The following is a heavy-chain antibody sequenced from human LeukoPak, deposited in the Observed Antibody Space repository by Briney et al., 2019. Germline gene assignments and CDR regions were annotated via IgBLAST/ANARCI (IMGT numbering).Heavy chain of an antibody. CDR2: IYYSGST. V-gene: IGHV4-59*01. Sequence: GSLRLSCAASGFTFSDYYMNWIRQPPGKGLEWIGYIYYSGSTNYNPSLKSRVTISVDTSKNQFSLKLSSVTAADTAVYYCARGGLRRGRITMVRGVRDAFDIWGQGTMVTVSS. CDR3: ARGGLRRGRITMVRGVRDAFDI. CDR1: GFTFSDYY. J-gene: IGHJ3*02. D-gene: IGHD3-10*01.